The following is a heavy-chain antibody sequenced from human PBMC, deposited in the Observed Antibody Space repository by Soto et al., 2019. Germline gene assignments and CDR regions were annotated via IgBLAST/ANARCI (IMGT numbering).Heavy chain of an antibody. CDR3: ARAVVEGLGLPTGDY. CDR1: GFTFSDYY. CDR2: ISRSGSTI. Sequence: GGSLRLSCAASGFTFSDYYMTWIRQAPGKGLEWVSHISRSGSTIDYADSVKGRFTISRDNAKNSLYLQMNSLRAEDTAVYYCARAVVEGLGLPTGDYWGQGTLVTVSS. V-gene: IGHV3-11*01. D-gene: IGHD1-7*01. J-gene: IGHJ4*02.